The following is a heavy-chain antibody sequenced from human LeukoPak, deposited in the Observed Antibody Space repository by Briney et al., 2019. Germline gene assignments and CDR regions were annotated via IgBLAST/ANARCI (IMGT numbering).Heavy chain of an antibody. CDR1: GFTFSSYA. Sequence: TGGSLRLSCAASGFTFSSYAMSWVRQAPGKGLEWVSAISGSGGSTYYADSVKGRFTISRDNSKNTLYLQMNSLRAEDTAVYYCAKDHRVAAAGTGVYDYWGQGTLVTVSS. CDR2: ISGSGGST. V-gene: IGHV3-23*01. J-gene: IGHJ4*02. CDR3: AKDHRVAAAGTGVYDY. D-gene: IGHD6-13*01.